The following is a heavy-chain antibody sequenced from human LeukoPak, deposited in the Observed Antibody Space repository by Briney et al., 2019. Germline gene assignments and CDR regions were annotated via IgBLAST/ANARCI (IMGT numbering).Heavy chain of an antibody. D-gene: IGHD3-3*01. CDR3: ARDPFWNGDAFDV. CDR2: INPNSGGT. J-gene: IGHJ3*01. CDR1: GHTLTDYY. Sequence: ASVRVSCKASGHTLTDYYMHWVRQAPGQGLEWMGWINPNSGGTNYAQKFQGRVTMTRDTSISTAYMELSRLGSDDTAVYYCARDPFWNGDAFDVWGQGTMVTVSS. V-gene: IGHV1-2*02.